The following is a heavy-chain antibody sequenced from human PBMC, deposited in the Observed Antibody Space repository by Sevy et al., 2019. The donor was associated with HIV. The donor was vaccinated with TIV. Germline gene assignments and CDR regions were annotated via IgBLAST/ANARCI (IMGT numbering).Heavy chain of an antibody. CDR3: AREHIAAAGRGAGYFDY. CDR1: GFTFSDYY. J-gene: IGHJ4*02. CDR2: ISSSGSTI. Sequence: GGSLRLSCAASGFTFSDYYMSWIRQAPGKGLEWVSYISSSGSTIYYADSVKGRFTISRDNAKNSLYLQMNSLRAEDSAVYYWAREHIAAAGRGAGYFDYWGQGTLVTVSS. D-gene: IGHD6-13*01. V-gene: IGHV3-11*01.